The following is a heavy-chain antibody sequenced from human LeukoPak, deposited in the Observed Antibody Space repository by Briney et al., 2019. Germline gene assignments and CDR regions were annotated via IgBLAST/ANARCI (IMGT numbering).Heavy chain of an antibody. V-gene: IGHV1-2*02. CDR1: GYTFNGYY. Sequence: ASVKVSCKSSGYTFNGYYMHWVRQAPGQGLEWMGWINPNSGGTNYAQKFQGRVTMTRDTSISTAYMELSRLRSDDTAVYYCARPGSSSALDYWCQGTLVTVSS. CDR3: ARPGSSSALDY. D-gene: IGHD1-26*01. CDR2: INPNSGGT. J-gene: IGHJ4*02.